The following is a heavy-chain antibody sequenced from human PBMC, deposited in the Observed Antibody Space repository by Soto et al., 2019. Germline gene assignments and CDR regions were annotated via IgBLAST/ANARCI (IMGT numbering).Heavy chain of an antibody. D-gene: IGHD2-2*01. V-gene: IGHV3-30*18. CDR1: GFTFSSYV. J-gene: IGHJ6*02. Sequence: GGSLRLSCAASGFTFSSYVMHWVRQAPGKGLEWVAVISYDGSNKYYADSVKGRFTISRDNSKNTLYLQMNSLRAEDKAVYYCAKDHRVAPAGYYYYHYYGMDVWGHGPTLTVS. CDR2: ISYDGSNK. CDR3: AKDHRVAPAGYYYYHYYGMDV.